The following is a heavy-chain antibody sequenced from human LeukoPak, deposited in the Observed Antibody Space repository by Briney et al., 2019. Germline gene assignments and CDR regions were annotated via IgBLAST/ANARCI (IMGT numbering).Heavy chain of an antibody. Sequence: SETLSLTCTVSGGSINSSSYYWGWIRQPPGKGLEWIGSIYYSGSTYYNPSLKSRVTISVDTSKNQFSLKLSSVTAADTAVYYCARHLDMMTTVTNYWGQGTLVTVSS. CDR3: ARHLDMMTTVTNY. J-gene: IGHJ4*02. CDR1: GGSINSSSYY. D-gene: IGHD4-17*01. V-gene: IGHV4-39*01. CDR2: IYYSGST.